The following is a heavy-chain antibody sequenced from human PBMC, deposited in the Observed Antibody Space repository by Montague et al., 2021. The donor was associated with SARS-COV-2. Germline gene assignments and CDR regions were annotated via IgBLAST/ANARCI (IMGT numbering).Heavy chain of an antibody. J-gene: IGHJ4*02. D-gene: IGHD6-19*01. V-gene: IGHV4-59*08. CDR3: ARRGGWPYFDF. Sequence: SETLSLTCTVSGGSIISYYWSRIRQYPGKSPECIGYIYSTGSSDYNPSLESRVTMSIDMSKNQFSLNLTSVTAADTAVYYCARRGGWPYFDFWSQGTLVTVSS. CDR1: GGSIISYY. CDR2: IYSTGSS.